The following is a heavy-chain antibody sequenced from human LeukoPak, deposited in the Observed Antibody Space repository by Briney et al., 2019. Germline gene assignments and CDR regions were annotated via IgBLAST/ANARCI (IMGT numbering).Heavy chain of an antibody. CDR3: ARVALPWQLLSWFDP. CDR1: GFTFSSYG. Sequence: GGSLRLSCAASGFTFSSYGMHWVRQAPGKGLEWVAVIWYDGSNKYYADSVKGRFTNSRDNSKNTLYLQMNSLRAEDTAVYYCARVALPWQLLSWFDPWGQGTLVTVSS. J-gene: IGHJ5*02. V-gene: IGHV3-33*01. D-gene: IGHD2-2*01. CDR2: IWYDGSNK.